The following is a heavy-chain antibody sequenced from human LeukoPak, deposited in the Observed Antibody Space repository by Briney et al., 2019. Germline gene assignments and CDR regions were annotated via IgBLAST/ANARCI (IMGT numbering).Heavy chain of an antibody. J-gene: IGHJ4*02. CDR3: ARTIFWSGYPYFDY. CDR2: INPNSGGT. D-gene: IGHD3-3*01. V-gene: IGHV1-2*02. CDR1: GYTFTGYY. Sequence: ASVKVSCKASGYTFTGYYMHWLRQAPGQGLEWMGWINPNSGGTNYARKFQGRVTMTRDTSISTAYMELSRLRSDDTAVYYCARTIFWSGYPYFDYWGQGTLVTVSS.